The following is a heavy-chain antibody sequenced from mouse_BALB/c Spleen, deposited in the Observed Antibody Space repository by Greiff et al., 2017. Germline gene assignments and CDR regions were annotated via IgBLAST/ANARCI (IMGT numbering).Heavy chain of an antibody. CDR1: GFAFSSYD. CDR3: ARHYYGSSLDY. J-gene: IGHJ2*01. D-gene: IGHD1-1*01. V-gene: IGHV5-12-1*01. Sequence: EVMLVESGGGLVKPGGSLKLSCAASGFAFSSYDMSWVRQTPEKRLEWVAYISSGGGSTYYPDTVKGRFTISRDNAKNTLYLQMSSLKSEDTAMYYCARHYYGSSLDYWGQGTTLTVSS. CDR2: ISSGGGST.